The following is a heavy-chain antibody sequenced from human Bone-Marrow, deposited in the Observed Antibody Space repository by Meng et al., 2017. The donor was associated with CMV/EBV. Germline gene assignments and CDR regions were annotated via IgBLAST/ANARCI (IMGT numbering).Heavy chain of an antibody. J-gene: IGHJ2*01. V-gene: IGHV3-21*01. D-gene: IGHD2-2*01. Sequence: GESLKISCAASGFTFSSYSMNWVRQAPGKGLEWVSSISSSSSYIYYADSVKGRFTISRDNAKNTLYLQMNSLRVEDTAVYYCARYCSSTSCLSLFDLWGRGTLVTVSS. CDR1: GFTFSSYS. CDR3: ARYCSSTSCLSLFDL. CDR2: ISSSSSYI.